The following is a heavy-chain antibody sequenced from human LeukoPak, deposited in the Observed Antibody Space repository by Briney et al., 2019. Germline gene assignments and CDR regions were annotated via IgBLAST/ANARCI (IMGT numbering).Heavy chain of an antibody. CDR1: GFTFSSYS. D-gene: IGHD3-10*01. CDR3: ARDLGYGSGSFLDY. V-gene: IGHV3-21*01. J-gene: IGHJ4*02. CDR2: ISSSSSYI. Sequence: PGGFLRLSCAASGFTFSSYSMNWVRQAPGKGLEWVSSISSSSSYIYYADSVKGRFTISRDDAKNSLYLQMNSLRAEDTAVYYCARDLGYGSGSFLDYWGQGTLVTVSS.